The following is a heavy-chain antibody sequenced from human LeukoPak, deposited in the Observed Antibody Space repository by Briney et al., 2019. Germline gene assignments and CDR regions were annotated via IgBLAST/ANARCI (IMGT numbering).Heavy chain of an antibody. J-gene: IGHJ4*02. CDR2: ISGSGGST. Sequence: PGGSLRLSCAASGFTFSSYAMSWVRQAPGKGLEWVSAISGSGGSTYHADSVKGRFTISRGNSKNTLYLQMNSLRAEDTAVYYCAKARSGGSSSRGILDYWGQGTLVTVSS. CDR1: GFTFSSYA. V-gene: IGHV3-23*01. D-gene: IGHD2-15*01. CDR3: AKARSGGSSSRGILDY.